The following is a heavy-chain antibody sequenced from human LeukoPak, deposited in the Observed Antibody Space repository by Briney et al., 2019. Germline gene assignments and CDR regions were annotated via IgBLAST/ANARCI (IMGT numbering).Heavy chain of an antibody. J-gene: IGHJ4*02. V-gene: IGHV4-39*07. CDR1: GGSISSSSYY. D-gene: IGHD5-12*01. CDR3: ARAESDSGPFDY. Sequence: TSETLSLTCTVSGGSISSSSYYWGWIRQPPGKGLEWIGSIYYSGSTYYNPSLKSRVTISVDTSKNQFSLKLSSVTAADTAVYYCARAESDSGPFDYWGQGTLVTVSS. CDR2: IYYSGST.